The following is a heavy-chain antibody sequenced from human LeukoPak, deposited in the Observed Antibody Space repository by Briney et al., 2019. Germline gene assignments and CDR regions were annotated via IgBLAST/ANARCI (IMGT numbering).Heavy chain of an antibody. CDR1: GFRFSSYA. D-gene: IGHD3-22*01. Sequence: GGSLRLSCAAPGFRFSSYAMTWVRQAPGKGLEWVSGIGGSGGRTYYADFVKGRFTISRDASKNTLYLQMNSLRAEDTADYFCAKLYDSGGYWRSDNFDYWGQGTLVTVSS. CDR3: AKLYDSGGYWRSDNFDY. CDR2: IGGSGGRT. J-gene: IGHJ4*02. V-gene: IGHV3-23*01.